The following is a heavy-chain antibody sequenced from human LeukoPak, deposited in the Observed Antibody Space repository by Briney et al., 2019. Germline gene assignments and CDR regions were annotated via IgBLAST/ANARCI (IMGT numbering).Heavy chain of an antibody. J-gene: IGHJ4*02. CDR2: ISAYNGNT. V-gene: IGHV1-18*01. CDR1: GYTFTSYG. Sequence: ASVKVSCKASGYTFTSYGISWVRQAPGQGLEWMGWISAYNGNTNYAQKLQGRVTMTTDTSTSTAYMELRSLRSDDTAVYYCARVRVAAAAGPLGYWGQGTLVTVSS. D-gene: IGHD6-13*01. CDR3: ARVRVAAAAGPLGY.